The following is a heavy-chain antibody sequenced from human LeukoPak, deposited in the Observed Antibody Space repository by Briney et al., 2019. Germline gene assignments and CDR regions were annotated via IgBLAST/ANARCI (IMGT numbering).Heavy chain of an antibody. V-gene: IGHV1-46*03. CDR2: INPSGGST. J-gene: IGHJ5*02. CDR3: ARVVREPSRYYYEPYGWFDP. CDR1: GYTFTSYY. Sequence: ASVKVSCKASGYTFTSYYMHWVRQSPGHGLEWMGIINPSGGSTSYAQKFQGRVTMTRDTSTSTVYMELSSLRSEDTAVYYCARVVREPSRYYYEPYGWFDPWGQGTLVTVSP. D-gene: IGHD3-22*01.